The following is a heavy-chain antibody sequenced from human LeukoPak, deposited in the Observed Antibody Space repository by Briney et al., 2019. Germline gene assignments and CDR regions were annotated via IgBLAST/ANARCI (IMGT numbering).Heavy chain of an antibody. D-gene: IGHD6-6*01. CDR1: GGSISSGGHY. CDR3: ASSSSEYFQH. CDR2: IYYSGST. V-gene: IGHV4-31*03. J-gene: IGHJ1*01. Sequence: SETLSLTCTVSGGSISSGGHYWSWIRQHPGKGLEWIGYIYYSGSTYYNPSLKSRVTISVDTSKNQFSLKLSSVTAADTAVYYCASSSSEYFQHWGQGTLVTVSS.